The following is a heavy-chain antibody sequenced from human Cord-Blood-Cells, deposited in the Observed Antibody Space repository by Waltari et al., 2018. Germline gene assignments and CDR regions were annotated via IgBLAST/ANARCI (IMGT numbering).Heavy chain of an antibody. V-gene: IGHV1-2*02. CDR1: GYTFTGYY. Sequence: QVQLVQSGAEVKKPGASVKVSCKASGYTFTGYYMHWVRQAPGQGLERMGLINPNSGGTNYAQKFQGRVTMTRDTSISTAYMELSRLRSDDTAVYYCARNGITIFGVVPEEYWFDPWGQGTLVTVSS. D-gene: IGHD3-3*01. J-gene: IGHJ5*02. CDR3: ARNGITIFGVVPEEYWFDP. CDR2: INPNSGGT.